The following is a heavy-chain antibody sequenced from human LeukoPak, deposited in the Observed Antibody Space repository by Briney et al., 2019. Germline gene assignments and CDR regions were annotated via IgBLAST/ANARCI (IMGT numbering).Heavy chain of an antibody. D-gene: IGHD6-19*01. Sequence: SETLSLTCTVSGGSISSSNYYWGWIRQPPGKGLECIGSVYYSGNTYYNPSLKSRVTISVDTSKNQFSLKLSSVTAADAAVYYCARPVTAVAGQQTVGNWFDPWGQGTLVTVSS. CDR1: GGSISSSNYY. V-gene: IGHV4-39*07. CDR3: ARPVTAVAGQQTVGNWFDP. CDR2: VYYSGNT. J-gene: IGHJ5*02.